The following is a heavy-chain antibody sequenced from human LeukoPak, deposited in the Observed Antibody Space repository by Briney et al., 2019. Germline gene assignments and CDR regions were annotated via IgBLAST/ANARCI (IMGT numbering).Heavy chain of an antibody. CDR1: GYTFTSYG. D-gene: IGHD3-22*01. CDR3: ARDGHRMYYYESSDYRFDS. J-gene: IGHJ4*02. CDR2: ISAYNGNT. V-gene: IGHV1-18*01. Sequence: ASVKVSCKASGYTFTSYGISWVRQAPGQGLEWMGLISAYNGNTKYAQKLQGRVTMTRDTSTSTAYMELRSLRSDDTAVYYCARDGHRMYYYESSDYRFDSWGQGTLVTVSS.